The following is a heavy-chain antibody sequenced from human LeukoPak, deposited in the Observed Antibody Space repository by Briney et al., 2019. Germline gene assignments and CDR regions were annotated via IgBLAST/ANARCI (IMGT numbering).Heavy chain of an antibody. J-gene: IGHJ4*02. CDR1: SGSISSYY. D-gene: IGHD5-12*01. CDR3: ARHSGHTSSGYDNYFDY. V-gene: IGHV4-59*08. Sequence: SETLSFTCTVPSGSISSYYGGWIRQPPGKGLEGMGYISYRGNTNYSPSLKSRVTISVDTSKNQFSLNLSSVTAADTAVYYCARHSGHTSSGYDNYFDYWGQGTLVTVSS. CDR2: ISYRGNT.